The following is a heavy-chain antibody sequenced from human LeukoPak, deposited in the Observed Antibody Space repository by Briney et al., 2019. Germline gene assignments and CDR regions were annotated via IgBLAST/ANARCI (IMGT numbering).Heavy chain of an antibody. J-gene: IGHJ4*02. CDR3: ARHYLGSGSEDY. D-gene: IGHD3-10*01. CDR1: GYSFSRFG. V-gene: IGHV1-18*01. Sequence: ASVKVSCKASGYSFSRFGITWVRQAPGQGLEWMGRISRHNGNTDYAQRFRGRVTLTIDTSTTTADMEVRDLIPDDTAVYYCARHYLGSGSEDYWGQGTLVSVSS. CDR2: ISRHNGNT.